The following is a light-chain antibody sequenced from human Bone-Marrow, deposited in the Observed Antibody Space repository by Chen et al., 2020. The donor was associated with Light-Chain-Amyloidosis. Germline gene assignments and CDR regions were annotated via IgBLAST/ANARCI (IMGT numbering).Light chain of an antibody. CDR2: EDT. V-gene: IGLV3-10*01. CDR3: YSTDSSGDRV. J-gene: IGLJ2*01. CDR1: SLSKKY. Sequence: SDELTQPPSVSVSPGQTARITCSGDSLSKKYVYWYQQRSGQAPILVIYEDTKRPSGIPERFSGSSSGTVVTLTISGAQVEDEGDYYCYSTDSSGDRVFGGGTKLTVL.